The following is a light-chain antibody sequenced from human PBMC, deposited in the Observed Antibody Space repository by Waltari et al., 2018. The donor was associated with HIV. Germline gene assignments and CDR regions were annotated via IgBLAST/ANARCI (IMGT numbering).Light chain of an antibody. CDR3: SSYTSSSNVV. CDR1: SSDVGGYNY. CDR2: DVS. J-gene: IGLJ2*01. Sequence: QSALTQPASVSGSPGQSITISCTGTSSDVGGYNYASWYQQHPGKAPKLMIYDVSKRPSGVSNRFSGSKSGNTASLTISGLQAEDEADYYCSSYTSSSNVVFGGGTKLTVL. V-gene: IGLV2-14*03.